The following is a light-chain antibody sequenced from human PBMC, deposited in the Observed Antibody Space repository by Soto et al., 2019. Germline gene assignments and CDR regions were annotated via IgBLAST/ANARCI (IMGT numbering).Light chain of an antibody. J-gene: IGKJ1*01. V-gene: IGKV1-39*01. CDR3: QQSYNTPWT. CDR2: AAS. Sequence: DIQMTQSPSSLSASVGDRVTITCRAGQSISNYLNWYQQRPGKAPKLLISAASSLESGVPSRFSGSGSGTDFTLTISRLQPGDFATYYCQQSYNTPWTFGQGTKVEIK. CDR1: QSISNY.